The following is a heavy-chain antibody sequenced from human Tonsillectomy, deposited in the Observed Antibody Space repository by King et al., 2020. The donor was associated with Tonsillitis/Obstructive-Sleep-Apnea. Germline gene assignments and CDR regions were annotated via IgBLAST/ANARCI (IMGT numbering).Heavy chain of an antibody. CDR3: ASPGCGGECSPYYYYMDV. CDR2: INHSGST. Sequence: VQLTQWGAGLLKPSETLSLTCAVYGGSFTGYYWSWIRQPPGKGLEWIGEINHSGSTNYNPSLQSRVTMSIDTSKNQFSLKLSSVTAADTAVYYCASPGCGGECSPYYYYMDVWGKGTTVTVSS. V-gene: IGHV4-34*01. J-gene: IGHJ6*03. D-gene: IGHD2-21*01. CDR1: GGSFTGYY.